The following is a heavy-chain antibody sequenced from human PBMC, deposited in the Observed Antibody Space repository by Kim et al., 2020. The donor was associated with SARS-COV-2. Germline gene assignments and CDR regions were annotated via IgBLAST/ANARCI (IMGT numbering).Heavy chain of an antibody. V-gene: IGHV3-21*01. Sequence: GGSLRLSCAASGFTFSSYSMNWVRQAPGKGLEWVSSISSSSSYIYYADSVKGRFTISRDNAKNSLYLQMNSLRAEDTAVYYCARMFGYYDSSGYYWNYYYGMDVWGQGTTVTVSS. CDR2: ISSSSSYI. D-gene: IGHD3-22*01. CDR3: ARMFGYYDSSGYYWNYYYGMDV. CDR1: GFTFSSYS. J-gene: IGHJ6*02.